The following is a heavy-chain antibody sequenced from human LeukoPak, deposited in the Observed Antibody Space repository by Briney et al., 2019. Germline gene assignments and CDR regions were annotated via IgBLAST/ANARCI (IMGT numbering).Heavy chain of an antibody. J-gene: IGHJ6*02. CDR2: VNSDGSNT. D-gene: IGHD2-21*02. V-gene: IGHV3-74*01. Sequence: GGSLRLSCAASGFTFSSYWMHWVRQAPGKGLVWVSRVNSDGSNTSYADSVKGRFTISRDNAKNTLYLQMNSLRAEDTAVYYCARERVVVTAIEDCYYGMDVWGQGTTVTVSS. CDR3: ARERVVVTAIEDCYYGMDV. CDR1: GFTFSSYW.